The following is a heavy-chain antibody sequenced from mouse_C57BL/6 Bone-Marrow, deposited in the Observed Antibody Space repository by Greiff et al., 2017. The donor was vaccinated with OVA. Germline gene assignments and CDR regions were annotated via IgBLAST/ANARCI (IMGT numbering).Heavy chain of an antibody. V-gene: IGHV14-2*01. CDR3: AREEIYYYGSSFYWYFDV. CDR2: IDPEDGET. CDR1: GFNIKDYY. J-gene: IGHJ1*03. D-gene: IGHD1-1*01. Sequence: EVQLVESGAELVKPGASVKLSCTASGFNIKDYYMHWVKQRTEQGLEWIGRIDPEDGETKYAPKFQGKATITADTSSNTAYLQLSSLTSEDTAVYYCAREEIYYYGSSFYWYFDVWGTGTTVTVSS.